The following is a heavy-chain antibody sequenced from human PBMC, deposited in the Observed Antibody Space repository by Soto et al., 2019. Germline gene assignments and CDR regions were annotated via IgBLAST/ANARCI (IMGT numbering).Heavy chain of an antibody. J-gene: IGHJ5*02. Sequence: GGSLRLSCTASGFTFGDYAMSWVRQAPGKGLEWVGFIRSKAYGGTTEYAASVKGRFTISRDDSKSIAYLQMNSLKTEDTAVYYCTRLINSSGYSNWFDPWGQGTLVTVSS. V-gene: IGHV3-49*04. CDR1: GFTFGDYA. CDR3: TRLINSSGYSNWFDP. D-gene: IGHD3-22*01. CDR2: IRSKAYGGTT.